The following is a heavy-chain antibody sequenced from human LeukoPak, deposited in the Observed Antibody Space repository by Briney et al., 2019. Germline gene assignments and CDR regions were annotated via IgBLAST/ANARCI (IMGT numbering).Heavy chain of an antibody. CDR3: ARDSSGWYYFDY. D-gene: IGHD6-19*01. CDR1: GGTFSSYA. J-gene: IGHJ4*02. Sequence: ASVKVSCKASGGTFSSYAISWVRQAPGQGHEWMGGIIPIFGTANYAQKFQGRVTITADESTSTAYMELSSLRSEDTAVYYCARDSSGWYYFDYWGQGTLVTVSS. CDR2: IIPIFGTA. V-gene: IGHV1-69*13.